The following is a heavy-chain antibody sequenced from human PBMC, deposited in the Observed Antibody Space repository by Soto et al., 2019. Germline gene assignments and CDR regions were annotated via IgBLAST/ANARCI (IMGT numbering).Heavy chain of an antibody. V-gene: IGHV3-15*07. CDR3: TTDYDFWRTSLGFI. CDR1: GFTFSNAW. CDR2: IKSKTDGGTT. J-gene: IGHJ4*02. Sequence: GGSLRLSCAASGFTFSNAWMNWVRQAPGKGLEWVGRIKSKTDGGTTDYAAPVKGRFTISRDDSKNTLYLQMDSLKTEDTAVYYCTTDYDFWRTSLGFIWGQGTLVTVSS. D-gene: IGHD3-3*01.